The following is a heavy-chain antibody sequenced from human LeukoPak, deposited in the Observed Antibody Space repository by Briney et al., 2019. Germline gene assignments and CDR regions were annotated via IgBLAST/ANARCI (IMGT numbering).Heavy chain of an antibody. CDR1: GYTFTGYY. CDR3: ARESYVLSWNY. Sequence: ASVKVSCKASGYTFTGYYMHWVRQAPGRGLEWMGRINPNSGGTNYAQKFQGRVTITRDTSISTANMELSRLRADDTAVYYCARESYVLSWNYCGQGTLVSVSS. D-gene: IGHD5-18*01. CDR2: INPNSGGT. V-gene: IGHV1-2*06. J-gene: IGHJ4*02.